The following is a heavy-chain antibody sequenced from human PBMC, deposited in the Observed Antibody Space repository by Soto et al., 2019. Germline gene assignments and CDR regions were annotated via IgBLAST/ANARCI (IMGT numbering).Heavy chain of an antibody. J-gene: IGHJ6*02. CDR1: GYSFTSYW. CDR2: IDPSDSYT. V-gene: IGHV5-10-1*01. CDR3: AREGNLEYSSASSGYYYYYYGMDV. D-gene: IGHD6-6*01. Sequence: GESLKISCKGSGYSFTSYWISWVRQMPGKGLEWMGRIDPSDSYTNYSPSFQGHVTISADKSISTAYLQWSSLKASDTAMYYCAREGNLEYSSASSGYYYYYYGMDVWGQGTTVTVSS.